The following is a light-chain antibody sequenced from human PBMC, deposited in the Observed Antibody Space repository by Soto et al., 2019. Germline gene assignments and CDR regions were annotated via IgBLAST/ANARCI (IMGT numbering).Light chain of an antibody. V-gene: IGLV2-14*01. CDR3: NSYSTSSTLYL. CDR1: SGDVGGYNY. CDR2: AVS. J-gene: IGLJ1*01. Sequence: QSVLTQPASVSGSPGQSITISCTGTSGDVGGYNYVSWYQHHPGKAPKLMIYAVSNRPSEVSNRFSGSKSGNTASLTISGLXAEDEADYYCNSYSTSSTLYLFGTGTKVTVL.